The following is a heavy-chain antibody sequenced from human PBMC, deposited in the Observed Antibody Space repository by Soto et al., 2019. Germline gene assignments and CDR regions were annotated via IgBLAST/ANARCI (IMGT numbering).Heavy chain of an antibody. J-gene: IGHJ4*02. V-gene: IGHV1-24*01. D-gene: IGHD6-19*01. CDR2: FDPEDGET. Sequence: ASVKVSCKVSGYTLTELSMHWVRQAPGKELEWMGGFDPEDGETIYAQKFQGRVTMTEDTSTDTAYMELSSLRSEDTAVYYCATVPSIAVALFDYWGQGTLVTVSS. CDR3: ATVPSIAVALFDY. CDR1: GYTLTELS.